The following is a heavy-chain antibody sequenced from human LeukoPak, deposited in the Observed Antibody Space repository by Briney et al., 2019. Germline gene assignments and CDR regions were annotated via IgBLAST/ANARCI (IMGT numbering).Heavy chain of an antibody. CDR3: ARRGNGEGFDP. CDR1: GGSISSYY. V-gene: IGHV4-4*09. J-gene: IGHJ5*02. D-gene: IGHD3-16*01. Sequence: SETLSLTCTVSGGSISSYYWSWIRQPPGKGLEWIGYIYTSGSTNYNPSLKGRVTISVDTSKNQFSLKLSSVTAADTAVYYCARRGNGEGFDPWGQGTLVTVSS. CDR2: IYTSGST.